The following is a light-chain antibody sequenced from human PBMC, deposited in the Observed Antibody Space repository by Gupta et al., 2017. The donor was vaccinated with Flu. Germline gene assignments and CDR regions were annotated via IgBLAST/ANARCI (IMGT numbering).Light chain of an antibody. J-gene: IGKJ1*01. V-gene: IGKV1-5*03. Sequence: GDRVTITCRASQSISSWLAWYQQKPGKAPKLLSYKASSLESGVPSRFSGSGSGTEFTLTISSLQPDDFATYYYQQYNSYPWTFGQGTKVEIK. CDR3: QQYNSYPWT. CDR1: QSISSW. CDR2: KAS.